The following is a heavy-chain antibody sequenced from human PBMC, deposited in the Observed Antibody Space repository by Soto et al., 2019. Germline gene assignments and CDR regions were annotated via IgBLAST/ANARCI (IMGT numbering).Heavy chain of an antibody. CDR2: ISSSSSYI. CDR1: VFTFSSYS. CDR3: ARAPSGKPTLKNNWFEA. J-gene: IGHJ5*02. D-gene: IGHD1-26*01. Sequence: XGSLRLSCASSVFTFSSYSMNCVRHSPGKWLEWVSSISSSSSYIYYADSVKGRFTISRDNAKNSLYLQMNSLRAEDTAVYYCARAPSGKPTLKNNWFEAWGQGTPVSVSS. V-gene: IGHV3-21*01.